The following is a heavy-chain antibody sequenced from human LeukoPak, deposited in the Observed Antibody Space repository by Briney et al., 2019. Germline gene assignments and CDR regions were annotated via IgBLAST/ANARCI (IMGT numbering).Heavy chain of an antibody. CDR3: ARASIFGVVILSPFDY. Sequence: PGGSLRLSCAASGFTFSSYAMHWVRQAPGKGLEWVAVISYDGSNKYYADSVKGRFTISRDNSKNTLYLQMNSLRAEDTAVYYCARASIFGVVILSPFDYWGQGTLVTVSS. CDR2: ISYDGSNK. J-gene: IGHJ4*02. CDR1: GFTFSSYA. V-gene: IGHV3-30*04. D-gene: IGHD3-3*01.